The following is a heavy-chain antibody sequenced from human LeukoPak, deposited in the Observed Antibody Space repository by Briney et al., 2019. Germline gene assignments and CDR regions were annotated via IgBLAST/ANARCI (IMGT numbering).Heavy chain of an antibody. J-gene: IGHJ6*02. CDR1: GYTFTSYY. CDR2: INPSGGST. Sequence: GASVKVSCKASGYTFTSYYMHWVRQAPGQGLEWMGIINPSGGSTSYAQKFQGRVTMTRDTSTSTVYMELSSLRSEDTAVYYCARDGGIAAAGVLLYYYYYGMDVWGQGTTVTVSS. V-gene: IGHV1-46*01. D-gene: IGHD6-13*01. CDR3: ARDGGIAAAGVLLYYYYYGMDV.